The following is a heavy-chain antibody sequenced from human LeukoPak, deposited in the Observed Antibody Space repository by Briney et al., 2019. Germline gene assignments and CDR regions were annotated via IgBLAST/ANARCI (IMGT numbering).Heavy chain of an antibody. D-gene: IGHD3-16*01. V-gene: IGHV4-31*03. Sequence: PSETLSLTCTVSGGSISSGGYYWSWIRQHPGKGLEWIGYIYYSGSTYYNPSLKSRVTISVDRSKNQFSLKLSSVTAADTAVYYCARGGRMVFDYWGQGTLVTVSS. CDR2: IYYSGST. J-gene: IGHJ4*02. CDR1: GGSISSGGYY. CDR3: ARGGRMVFDY.